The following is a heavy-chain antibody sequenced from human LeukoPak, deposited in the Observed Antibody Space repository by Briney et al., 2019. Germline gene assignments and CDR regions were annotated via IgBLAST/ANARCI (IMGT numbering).Heavy chain of an antibody. CDR3: AIDATPPLDALDI. V-gene: IGHV3-7*01. CDR2: IKEDGTNK. Sequence: GGPLRLSCAASGFNYCNSYMPCVRQAPGKGLEWVATIKEDGTNKYYVDSVKGRFTISRDNAKNSLYLQINSLRAEDTAVYYCAIDATPPLDALDIWGQGTMVTVSS. CDR1: GFNYCNSY. J-gene: IGHJ3*02.